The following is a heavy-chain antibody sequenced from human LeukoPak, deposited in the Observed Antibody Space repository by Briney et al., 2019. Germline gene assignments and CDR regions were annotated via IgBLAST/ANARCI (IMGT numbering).Heavy chain of an antibody. D-gene: IGHD1-26*01. CDR1: GFTFSSYS. J-gene: IGHJ4*02. Sequence: GGSLRLSCAASGFTFSSYSMNWVRQAPGKGLEWVSSISSSSSYIYYADSVKGRFTISRDNAKNSLYLQMNSLRAEDTAVYYCARFFKFGGSFDYWGQGTLVTVSS. CDR3: ARFFKFGGSFDY. CDR2: ISSSSSYI. V-gene: IGHV3-21*01.